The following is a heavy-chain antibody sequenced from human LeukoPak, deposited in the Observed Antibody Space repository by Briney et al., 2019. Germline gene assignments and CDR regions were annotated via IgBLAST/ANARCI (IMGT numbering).Heavy chain of an antibody. V-gene: IGHV4-59*01. CDR1: GGSISSYY. CDR2: IYYSGST. D-gene: IGHD4-17*01. CDR3: ARDLGTFDYDYFDY. Sequence: SETLSLTCTVSGGSISSYYWSWIRQPPGKGLECIGYIYYSGSTNYNPSLKCRVTISADTSKNQLSLKLSSVTAADTAVHYCARDLGTFDYDYFDYWGQGTLVTVSS. J-gene: IGHJ4*02.